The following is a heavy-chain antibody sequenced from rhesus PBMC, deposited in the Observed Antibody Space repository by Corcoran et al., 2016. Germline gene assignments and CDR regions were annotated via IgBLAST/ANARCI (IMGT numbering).Heavy chain of an antibody. V-gene: IGHV4-173*01. D-gene: IGHD2-15*01. CDR2: ISGSAGNT. Sequence: QMQLQESGPGLVKPSETLSLTCAVSGGSISSNHWSWLRQPPGKGLEWIGRISGSAGNTDYNPSLKSRVTISTDTSKNQFSLRLSSVTAADTAVYFCARSPPGTYFDYWGQGALVTVSS. CDR1: GGSISSNH. CDR3: ARSPPGTYFDY. J-gene: IGHJ4*01.